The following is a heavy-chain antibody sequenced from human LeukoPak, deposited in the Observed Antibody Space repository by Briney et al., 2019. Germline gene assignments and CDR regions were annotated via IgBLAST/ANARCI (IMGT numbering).Heavy chain of an antibody. D-gene: IGHD2-8*01. Sequence: GGSLRLSCAASGFTFSSSWMTWVRQAPGKGLEWLANIKGDGSDKNYVDSVKGRFTISRDNAKNSLYLQMNSLRAEDTAVYYCARDYCTNGVCYRDLDYWGQGTLVTVSS. CDR3: ARDYCTNGVCYRDLDY. J-gene: IGHJ4*02. V-gene: IGHV3-7*01. CDR2: IKGDGSDK. CDR1: GFTFSSSW.